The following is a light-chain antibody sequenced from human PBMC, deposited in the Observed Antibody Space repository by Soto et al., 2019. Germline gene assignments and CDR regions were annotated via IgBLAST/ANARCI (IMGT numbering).Light chain of an antibody. Sequence: QPVLTQPPSASGTPGLRVTISCSGGTSNVGYNYVYWYQQFPGTAPKLLIYRNDQRPSGVPDRFSGSKSGTSASLAISGLRSEDESDYYCAAWDDSLRDWVFGGGTKVTVL. V-gene: IGLV1-47*01. J-gene: IGLJ3*02. CDR1: TSNVGYNY. CDR3: AAWDDSLRDWV. CDR2: RND.